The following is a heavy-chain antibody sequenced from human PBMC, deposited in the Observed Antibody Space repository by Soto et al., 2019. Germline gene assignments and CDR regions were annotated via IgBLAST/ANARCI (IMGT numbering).Heavy chain of an antibody. V-gene: IGHV3-30*04. D-gene: IGHD1-20*01. Sequence: QVQLVESGGGVVQPGRSLRLSCVGSGFTFSSHALLWARQAPGKGLECVAVISSDGTYRYFTDSVKGRFTISRDNSKNTVYLQMNSLRPDDTAIYYCARKVGPAITAIKGWFDPWGQGTLVTVSS. CDR1: GFTFSSHA. J-gene: IGHJ5*02. CDR2: ISSDGTYR. CDR3: ARKVGPAITAIKGWFDP.